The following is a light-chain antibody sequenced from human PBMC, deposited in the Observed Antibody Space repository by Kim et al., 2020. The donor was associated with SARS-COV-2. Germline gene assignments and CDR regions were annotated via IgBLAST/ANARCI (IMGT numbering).Light chain of an antibody. CDR2: SNN. V-gene: IGLV1-44*01. CDR1: SSNIESNT. CDR3: AAWDDSLNVV. J-gene: IGLJ2*01. Sequence: PGQRLPISCSGSSSNIESNTVNWYQQLPGTAPTLLIYSNNQRPSGVPDRFSGSKSGTSASLAISGLQSEDEADYYCAAWDDSLNVVFGGGTQLTVL.